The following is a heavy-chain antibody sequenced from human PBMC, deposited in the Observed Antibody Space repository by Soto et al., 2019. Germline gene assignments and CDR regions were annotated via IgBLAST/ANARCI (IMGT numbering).Heavy chain of an antibody. CDR3: ARDLEYQPQYP. Sequence: ASVKVSCKASGYTFNSYGISWVRQAPGQGLEWMGWISAYNGNTNYAQRVQGRVTMTTDTSTSTAYMELRSLRSDDTAVYYCARDLEYQPQYPWGQGTLVTVSS. CDR1: GYTFNSYG. J-gene: IGHJ5*02. D-gene: IGHD2-2*01. V-gene: IGHV1-18*04. CDR2: ISAYNGNT.